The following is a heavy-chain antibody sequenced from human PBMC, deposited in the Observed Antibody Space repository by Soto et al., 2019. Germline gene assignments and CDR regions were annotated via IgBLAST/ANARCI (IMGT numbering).Heavy chain of an antibody. CDR3: ARHGIYYYDSSGYYIDY. Sequence: GESLKISCKGSGYSFTSYWIGWVRQMPGKGLEWMGIIYPGDSDTRYSPSFQGQVTISADKSISTAYLQWSSLKASDTAMYYCARHGIYYYDSSGYYIDYWGQGTLVTVSS. CDR1: GYSFTSYW. D-gene: IGHD3-22*01. J-gene: IGHJ4*02. V-gene: IGHV5-51*01. CDR2: IYPGDSDT.